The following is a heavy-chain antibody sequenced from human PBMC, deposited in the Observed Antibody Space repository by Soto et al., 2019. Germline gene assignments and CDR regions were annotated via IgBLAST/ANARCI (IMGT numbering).Heavy chain of an antibody. Sequence: GGSLRLSCTASGFTFGDYAMSWFRQAPGKGLEWVGFIRSKAYGGTTEYAASVKGRFTISRDDSKSIAYLQMNSLKTEDTAVYYCTRSVSYYYDSSGYYYFDYWGQGTLVTVSS. J-gene: IGHJ4*02. D-gene: IGHD3-22*01. V-gene: IGHV3-49*03. CDR3: TRSVSYYYDSSGYYYFDY. CDR2: IRSKAYGGTT. CDR1: GFTFGDYA.